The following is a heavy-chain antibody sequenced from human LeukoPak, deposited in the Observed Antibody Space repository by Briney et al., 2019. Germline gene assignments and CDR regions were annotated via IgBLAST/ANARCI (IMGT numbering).Heavy chain of an antibody. Sequence: GGSLRLSCAASGFTFSDYYMSWIRQAPGKGLEWVSYISSSGSTIYYADSVKGRFTISRDNAKNSLYLQMNSLRAEDTAVYYCARDGGSYLEYYYGMDVWGQGTTVTVSS. CDR2: ISSSGSTI. CDR3: ARDGGSYLEYYYGMDV. V-gene: IGHV3-11*04. J-gene: IGHJ6*02. CDR1: GFTFSDYY. D-gene: IGHD1-26*01.